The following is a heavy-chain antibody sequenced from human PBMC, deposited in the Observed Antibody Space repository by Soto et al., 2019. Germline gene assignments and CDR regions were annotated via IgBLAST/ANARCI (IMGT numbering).Heavy chain of an antibody. Sequence: QVQLQQSGPGLVKPSQTLSLTCAISGDSVSSNSAAWNWIRQSPSRGLEWLGRTYYKSKWSNEYSVSVKSRMTISPDTSKNQFSLRLNSVTPEDTAVYYCARTRGYFDYWGQGVLVTVSS. J-gene: IGHJ4*02. D-gene: IGHD3-10*01. CDR2: TYYKSKWSN. V-gene: IGHV6-1*01. CDR3: ARTRGYFDY. CDR1: GDSVSSNSAA.